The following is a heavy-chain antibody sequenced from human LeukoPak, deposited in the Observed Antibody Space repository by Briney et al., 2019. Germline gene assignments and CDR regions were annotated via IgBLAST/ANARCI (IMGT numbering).Heavy chain of an antibody. D-gene: IGHD3-10*01. J-gene: IGHJ3*02. CDR1: GFTFSSYE. Sequence: GGSLRLSCAASGFTFSSYEMNWVRQAPGKGLEWVSYISASGSNKYYADSVKGRFTISRDNAKNSLYLQMNSLRAEDTAVYYCAVAYYYGSGDDFDIWGQGTKVTVSS. V-gene: IGHV3-48*03. CDR3: AVAYYYGSGDDFDI. CDR2: ISASGSNK.